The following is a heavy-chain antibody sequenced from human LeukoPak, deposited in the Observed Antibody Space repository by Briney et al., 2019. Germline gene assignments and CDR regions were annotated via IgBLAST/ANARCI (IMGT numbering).Heavy chain of an antibody. CDR1: GGSISSSSYY. D-gene: IGHD3-22*01. J-gene: IGHJ4*02. V-gene: IGHV4-39*07. Sequence: SETLSLTCTVSGGSISSSSYYWGWIRQPPGNGLEWIGSIYYSGSTYYNPSLKSRVTISVDTSKNQFSLKLSSVTAADTALYYCARHYYDASGYLYYFDYWGQGTLVTVSS. CDR2: IYYSGST. CDR3: ARHYYDASGYLYYFDY.